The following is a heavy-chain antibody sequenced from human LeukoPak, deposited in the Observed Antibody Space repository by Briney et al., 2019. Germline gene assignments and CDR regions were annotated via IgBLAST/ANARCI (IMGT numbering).Heavy chain of an antibody. CDR3: ARARITMVRGVMNYYGMDV. J-gene: IGHJ6*02. V-gene: IGHV3-21*01. CDR1: GFTFSSYS. CDR2: ISSNSSYI. D-gene: IGHD3-10*01. Sequence: GGSLRLSCAASGFTFSSYSMNWVRQAPGKGLEWVSSISSNSSYIYYADSVKGRFTISRDNAKNSLYLQMNSLRAEDTAVYYCARARITMVRGVMNYYGMDVWGQGTTVTVSS.